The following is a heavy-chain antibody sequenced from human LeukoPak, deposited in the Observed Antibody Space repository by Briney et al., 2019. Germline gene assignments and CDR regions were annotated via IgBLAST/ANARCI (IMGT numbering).Heavy chain of an antibody. V-gene: IGHV1-8*01. CDR2: MNPNSGNT. D-gene: IGHD4-23*01. CDR3: ARAEDYGGNSGRPTEDY. J-gene: IGHJ4*02. CDR1: GYTFTSYD. Sequence: ASVKVSCKASGYTFTSYDINWVRQATGQGLEWMGWMNPNSGNTGYAQKFQGRVTMTRNTSISTAYMELSSLRSEDTAVYYCARAEDYGGNSGRPTEDYWGQGTLVTVSS.